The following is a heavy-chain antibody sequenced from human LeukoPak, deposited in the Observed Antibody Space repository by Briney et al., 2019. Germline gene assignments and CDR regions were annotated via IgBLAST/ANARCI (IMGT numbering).Heavy chain of an antibody. Sequence: PGGSLRLSCTASGFSFSSYAMNWVRQAPGKGLEWVSVICGSSSSTYYVDSVKGRFTISRDNSKNTLYLQMNGLRAEDTAIYYCAKGSGGSCHSATDHWGQGTLVTVSS. CDR1: GFSFSSYA. CDR3: AKGSGGSCHSATDH. CDR2: ICGSSSST. V-gene: IGHV3-23*01. J-gene: IGHJ4*02. D-gene: IGHD2-15*01.